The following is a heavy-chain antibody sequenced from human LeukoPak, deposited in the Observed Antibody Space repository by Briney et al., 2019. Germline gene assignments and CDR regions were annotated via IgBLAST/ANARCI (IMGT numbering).Heavy chain of an antibody. D-gene: IGHD5-12*01. V-gene: IGHV3-23*05. CDR3: AKGGYDYNEVAYFDF. J-gene: IGHJ4*02. CDR1: GFPYNNYP. Sequence: GGPLRLLCGAWGFPYNNYPKRGAPDAPGGALECVSIIFRSSGSAFYADSVKGRFTISRDNSKNTLYRQMSSLRLEDPAVYYCAKGGYDYNEVAYFDFWGQGALVSVSS. CDR2: IFRSSGSA.